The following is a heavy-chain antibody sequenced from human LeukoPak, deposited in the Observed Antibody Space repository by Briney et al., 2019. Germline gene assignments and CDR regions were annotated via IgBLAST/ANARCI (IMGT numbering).Heavy chain of an antibody. Sequence: GGSLRLSCAASGFTFSSYAMSWVRQAPGKGLEWVSAISGSGGSTYYADSVKGRFTISRDNSKNTLYLQMNSLRAEDTAVYYCAKDSVGYCSSTSCYTWFDPWGQGTLVTVSS. CDR1: GFTFSSYA. CDR3: AKDSVGYCSSTSCYTWFDP. CDR2: ISGSGGST. D-gene: IGHD2-2*02. J-gene: IGHJ5*02. V-gene: IGHV3-23*01.